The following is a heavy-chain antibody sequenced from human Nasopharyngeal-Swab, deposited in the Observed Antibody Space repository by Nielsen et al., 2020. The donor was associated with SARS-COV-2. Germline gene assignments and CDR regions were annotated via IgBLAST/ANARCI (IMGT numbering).Heavy chain of an antibody. V-gene: IGHV3-21*01. CDR3: ARDSYYYDSSGMGPCAFDI. CDR2: ISSSSSYI. D-gene: IGHD3-22*01. CDR1: GFTFSSYS. Sequence: ETLSLTCAASGFTFSSYSMNWARQAPGKGLEWVSSISSSSSYIYYADSVKGRFTISRDNAKNSLYLQMNSLRAEDTAVYYCARDSYYYDSSGMGPCAFDIWGQGTMVTVSS. J-gene: IGHJ3*02.